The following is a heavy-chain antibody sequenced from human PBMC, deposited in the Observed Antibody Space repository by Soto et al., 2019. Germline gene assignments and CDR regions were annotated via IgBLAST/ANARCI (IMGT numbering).Heavy chain of an antibody. D-gene: IGHD2-21*02. CDR1: GFFFSSYA. J-gene: IGHJ4*02. CDR3: TRDPNLYCVGADCYVY. Sequence: ESLKTSYAAAGFFFSSYAIKLVHPAPGEGLEWVAYVDSFSNFIYYADSVRGRFTISRDNAEKSLFLRMASLRSEDAATYYCTRDPNLYCVGADCYVYWGQGTPVTVSS. CDR2: VDSFSNFI. V-gene: IGHV3-21*01.